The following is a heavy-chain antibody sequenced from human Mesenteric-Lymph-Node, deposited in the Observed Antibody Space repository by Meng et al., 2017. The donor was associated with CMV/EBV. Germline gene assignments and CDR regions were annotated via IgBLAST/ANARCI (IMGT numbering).Heavy chain of an antibody. Sequence: GGSLRLSCAASGFTFSSYGMHWVRQAPGKGLEWVAFIRYDGSNKYYADSVKGRFTISRDNSKNTLYLQMNSLRAEDTAVYYCARDSSTTLYYGMDVWGQGTTVTVSS. CDR2: IRYDGSNK. CDR1: GFTFSSYG. J-gene: IGHJ6*02. D-gene: IGHD1-7*01. V-gene: IGHV3-30*02. CDR3: ARDSSTTLYYGMDV.